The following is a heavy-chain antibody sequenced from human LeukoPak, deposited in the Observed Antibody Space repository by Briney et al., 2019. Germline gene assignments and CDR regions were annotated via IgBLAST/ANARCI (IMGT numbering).Heavy chain of an antibody. CDR1: GFTFSNAW. CDR3: TTGRAMVVFDY. CDR2: IKSKTDGGTT. V-gene: IGHV3-15*01. Sequence: GGSLRLSCAASGFTFSNAWMSWVRQAPGKGLEWVGRIKSKTDGGTTDYAAPVKGRFTISRGDSKNTLYLQMNSLKTEDTAVYYCTTGRAMVVFDYWGQGTLVTVSS. J-gene: IGHJ4*02. D-gene: IGHD5-18*01.